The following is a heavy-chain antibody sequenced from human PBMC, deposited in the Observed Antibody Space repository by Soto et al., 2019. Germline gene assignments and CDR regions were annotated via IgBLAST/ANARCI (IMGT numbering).Heavy chain of an antibody. V-gene: IGHV3-15*01. J-gene: IGHJ6*02. D-gene: IGHD3-9*01. CDR2: IKSKTDGGTT. CDR1: GFTFSNAW. Sequence: PGGSPRLSCAASGFTFSNAWMSWVRQAPGKGLEWVGRIKSKTDGGTTDYAAPVKGRFTISRDDSKNTLYLQMNSLKTEDTAVYYCTTGYYDILTGYSGPALYYYYGMDVWGQGTTVTVSS. CDR3: TTGYYDILTGYSGPALYYYYGMDV.